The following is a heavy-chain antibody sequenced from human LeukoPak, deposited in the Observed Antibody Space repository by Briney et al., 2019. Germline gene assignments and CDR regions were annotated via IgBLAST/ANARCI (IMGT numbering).Heavy chain of an antibody. Sequence: SETLSLTSTVSGGSISSYYWSWIRQPAGQGLEWIGRIYTSGSTNYNPSLKSRVTMSVDTFKNQFSLKLNSVTAADTAVYYCARDYDVLTADPPTQLFFPWGQGTQVTVSS. CDR3: ARDYDVLTADPPTQLFFP. CDR1: GGSISSYY. J-gene: IGHJ5*02. CDR2: IYTSGST. D-gene: IGHD3-9*01. V-gene: IGHV4-4*07.